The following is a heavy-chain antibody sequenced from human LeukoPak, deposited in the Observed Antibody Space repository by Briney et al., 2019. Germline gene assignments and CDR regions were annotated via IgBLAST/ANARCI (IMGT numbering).Heavy chain of an antibody. CDR1: GFTFSSSA. CDR2: ISGSGSGGST. J-gene: IGHJ2*01. CDR3: AKDGYYDSSAYYYVRYFDL. D-gene: IGHD3-22*01. V-gene: IGHV3-23*01. Sequence: GGSLRLSCAASGFTFSSSAMSWVRQAPGKGLEWVSNISGSGSGGSTYYADSVKGRFTISRDNSKNTRYLQMNSLRAEDTAVYYCAKDGYYDSSAYYYVRYFDLWGRGTLVTVSS.